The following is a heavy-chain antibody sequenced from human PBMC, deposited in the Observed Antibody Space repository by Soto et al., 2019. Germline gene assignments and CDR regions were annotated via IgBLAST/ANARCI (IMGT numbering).Heavy chain of an antibody. D-gene: IGHD3-3*01. Sequence: SVKVSCKASGGTFSTYAIVWVRQAPGQGLEWMGGIIPLFGTAHYAQKFQGRVTITADESTSTAYMELSSLRSEDTAVFYCARMGVALSIDDYFDYWGQETLVTVSS. CDR3: ARMGVALSIDDYFDY. V-gene: IGHV1-69*13. CDR2: IIPLFGTA. CDR1: GGTFSTYA. J-gene: IGHJ4*02.